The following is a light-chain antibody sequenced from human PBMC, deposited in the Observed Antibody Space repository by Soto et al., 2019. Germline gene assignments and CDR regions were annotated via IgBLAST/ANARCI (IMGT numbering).Light chain of an antibody. Sequence: QLVLTQSPSASASLGASVTLTCTLSSGHSSYAIAWHQQQPEKGPRYLMKLNGDGSHSKGDGIPDRFSGSSSGAERYLTISSLQSEDEADYYCQTWGTGTVVFGGGTKLTVL. J-gene: IGLJ3*02. CDR2: LNGDGSH. V-gene: IGLV4-69*01. CDR1: SGHSSYA. CDR3: QTWGTGTVV.